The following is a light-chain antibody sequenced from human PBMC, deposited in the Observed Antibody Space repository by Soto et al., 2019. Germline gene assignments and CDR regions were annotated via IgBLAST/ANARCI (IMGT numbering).Light chain of an antibody. Sequence: QSVLTQPPSASGTPGQRVTISCSGSNSNIGNNSEHWYQLLPGTAPKLLIYDNNQRPSGVPDRFSGSKSGTSASLAISGLQSEDEADYYCAAWDDSLNGFYVFGTGTKVTVL. J-gene: IGLJ1*01. CDR3: AAWDDSLNGFYV. CDR1: NSNIGNNS. V-gene: IGLV1-44*01. CDR2: DNN.